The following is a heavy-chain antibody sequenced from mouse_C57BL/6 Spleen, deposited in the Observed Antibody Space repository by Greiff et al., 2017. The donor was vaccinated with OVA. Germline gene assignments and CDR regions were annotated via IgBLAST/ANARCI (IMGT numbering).Heavy chain of an antibody. CDR2: IYPGDGDT. D-gene: IGHD1-1*01. CDR3: ARKEDYYGSNYAMDD. V-gene: IGHV1-82*01. J-gene: IGHJ4*01. Sequence: VQLQQSGPELVKPGASVKISCKASGYAFSSSWMNWVKQRPGKGLEWIGRIYPGDGDTNYNGKFKGKATLTADKSSSTAYMQLSSLTSEDSAVYFCARKEDYYGSNYAMDDWGQGTSVTVSS. CDR1: GYAFSSSW.